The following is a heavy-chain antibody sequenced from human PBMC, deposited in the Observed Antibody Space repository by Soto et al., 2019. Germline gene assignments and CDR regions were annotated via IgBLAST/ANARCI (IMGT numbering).Heavy chain of an antibody. Sequence: QVQLVESGGGVVQPGRSLRLSCAASGFTFSSYAMHWVRQAPGKGLEWVAVISYDGSNKYYADSVKGRFTISRDNSKNTLYLQMNSLRAEDTAVYYCAILGYCISTSCPSRGYYYYGMDVWGQGTTVTVSS. CDR2: ISYDGSNK. J-gene: IGHJ6*02. V-gene: IGHV3-30-3*01. CDR3: AILGYCISTSCPSRGYYYYGMDV. CDR1: GFTFSSYA. D-gene: IGHD2-2*01.